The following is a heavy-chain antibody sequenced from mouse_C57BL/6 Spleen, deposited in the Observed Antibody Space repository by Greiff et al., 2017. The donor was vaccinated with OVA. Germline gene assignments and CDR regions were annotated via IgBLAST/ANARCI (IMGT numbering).Heavy chain of an antibody. CDR3: ARGYYGNYFAMDY. CDR2: IDPSDSYT. Sequence: QVQLQQPGAELVRPGTSVKLSCKASGYTFTSYWMHWVKQRPGQGLEWIGVIDPSDSYTNYNQKFKGKATLTVDTSSSTAYMQLSSLTSEDSAVYYCARGYYGNYFAMDYWGQGTSVTVSS. D-gene: IGHD2-1*01. V-gene: IGHV1-59*01. CDR1: GYTFTSYW. J-gene: IGHJ4*01.